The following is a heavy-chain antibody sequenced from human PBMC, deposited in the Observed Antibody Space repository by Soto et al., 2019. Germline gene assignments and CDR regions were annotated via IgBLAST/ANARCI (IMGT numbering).Heavy chain of an antibody. D-gene: IGHD5-12*01. Sequence: ASVKVSCKASGYAFTGYYMHWVRQAPGQGLEWMGWINPNSGGTNYAQKFQGWVTMTRDTSISTAYMELSRLRSDDTAVYYCARDMSSGNDLWYNWFDPWGQGTLVTVSS. CDR2: INPNSGGT. CDR3: ARDMSSGNDLWYNWFDP. J-gene: IGHJ5*02. V-gene: IGHV1-2*04. CDR1: GYAFTGYY.